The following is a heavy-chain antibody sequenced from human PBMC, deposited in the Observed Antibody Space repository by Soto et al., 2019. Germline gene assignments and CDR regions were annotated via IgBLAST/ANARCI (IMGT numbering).Heavy chain of an antibody. D-gene: IGHD2-2*02. J-gene: IGHJ5*02. CDR3: AVVPAAIGYFRFFDP. CDR2: IYYSGST. CDR1: GCSISSGDYY. V-gene: IGHV4-30-4*01. Sequence: PSETLSLTCPVSGCSISSGDYYWSWIRQPPGKGLEWIGYIYYSGSTYYNPSLKSRVTISVDTSKNQFSLKLSSVTAADTAVYYCAVVPAAIGYFRFFDPWGQGTLVTVSS.